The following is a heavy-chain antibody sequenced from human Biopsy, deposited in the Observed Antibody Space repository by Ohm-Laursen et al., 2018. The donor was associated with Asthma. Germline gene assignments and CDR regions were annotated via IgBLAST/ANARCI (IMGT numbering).Heavy chain of an antibody. CDR2: IHHSGTS. CDR3: ARHWSGNGWHDIYNWFDP. CDR1: GDSITSGGCC. Sequence: PSDTLSLTCTVSGDSITSGGCCWNWIRQHPGKGLEWIGYIHHSGTSYFNPSLKSRVSFSRDTSKNQFSLRLRSVTAADTAVYFCARHWSGNGWHDIYNWFDPWGQGTQVTVSS. V-gene: IGHV4-31*03. J-gene: IGHJ5*01. D-gene: IGHD1-1*01.